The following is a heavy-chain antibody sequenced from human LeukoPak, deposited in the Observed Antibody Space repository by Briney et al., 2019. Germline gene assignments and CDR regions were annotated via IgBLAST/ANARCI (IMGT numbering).Heavy chain of an antibody. Sequence: SETLSLTCTVSGGSISSYYWSWIRQPPGKGLEWIGYIYDSGSTNYNPSLKSRVTISVDTSKNQFSLKLSSVTAADTAVYYCARDRLTMVRGVDDAFDIWGQGTMVTVSS. D-gene: IGHD3-10*01. V-gene: IGHV4-59*01. CDR2: IYDSGST. J-gene: IGHJ3*02. CDR3: ARDRLTMVRGVDDAFDI. CDR1: GGSISSYY.